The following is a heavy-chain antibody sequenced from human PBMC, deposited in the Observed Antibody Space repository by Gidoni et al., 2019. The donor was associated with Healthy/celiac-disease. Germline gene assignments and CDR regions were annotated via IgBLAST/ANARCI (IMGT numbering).Heavy chain of an antibody. D-gene: IGHD6-13*01. CDR1: GFSLSNARMG. CDR2: IFSNDEK. J-gene: IGHJ4*02. Sequence: QVTLKESGPVLVKPTETLTLTCTVSGFSLSNARMGVSWIRQPPGKALEWLAHIFSNDEKSYSTSLKSRLTISKDTSKSQVVLTMTNMDPVDTATYYCARIPTFASSSPVDYWGQGTLVTVSS. CDR3: ARIPTFASSSPVDY. V-gene: IGHV2-26*01.